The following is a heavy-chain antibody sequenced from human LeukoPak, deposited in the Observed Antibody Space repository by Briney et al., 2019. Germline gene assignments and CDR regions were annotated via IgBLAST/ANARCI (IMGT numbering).Heavy chain of an antibody. CDR1: GYTFTSYY. CDR2: INPSGGST. D-gene: IGHD3-3*01. Sequence: ASVKVSCKASGYTFTSYYMHWVRQAPGQGLEWMGIINPSGGSTSYAQKFQGRVTMTRDTSTSTVYMELRSLRSEDTAVYYCARAYQGGYDFWGGYPNWFDPWGQGTLVTVSS. V-gene: IGHV1-46*01. J-gene: IGHJ5*02. CDR3: ARAYQGGYDFWGGYPNWFDP.